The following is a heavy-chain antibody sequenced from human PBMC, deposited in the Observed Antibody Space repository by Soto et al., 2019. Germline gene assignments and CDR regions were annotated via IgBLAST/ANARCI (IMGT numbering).Heavy chain of an antibody. D-gene: IGHD1-26*01. CDR2: AHHSGRT. V-gene: IGHV4-4*02. J-gene: IGHJ4*02. CDR3: ARSEATGLDY. CDR1: GGSMSSSNW. Sequence: QVQLQEWGPGLVKPSGTLSLTCTVSGGSMSSSNWWNWVRQSPGKGLEWIGEAHHSGRTNYNPSLKSRVTISVDKSKNHFSLKLSSVTAADTAVYYCARSEATGLDYWGQGTRVTVSS.